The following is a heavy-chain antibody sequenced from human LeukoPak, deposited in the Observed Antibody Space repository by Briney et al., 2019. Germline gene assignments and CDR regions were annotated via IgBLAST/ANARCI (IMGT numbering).Heavy chain of an antibody. D-gene: IGHD6-13*01. CDR3: ALYSSSWYSPFDY. CDR1: GFTFSSYA. Sequence: GGSLRLPCAASGFTFSSYAMSWVRQAPGKGLDWVSAISGSGGSTYYADSVKGRFTISRDNSKNTLYLQMNSLRAEDTAVYYCALYSSSWYSPFDYWGQGTLVTVSS. CDR2: ISGSGGST. V-gene: IGHV3-23*01. J-gene: IGHJ4*02.